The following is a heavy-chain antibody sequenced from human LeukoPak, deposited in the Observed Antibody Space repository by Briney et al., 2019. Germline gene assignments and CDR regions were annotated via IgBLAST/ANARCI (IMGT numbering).Heavy chain of an antibody. CDR1: GGTFSSYA. CDR2: IIPIFGIA. V-gene: IGHV1-69*04. CDR3: ARGDGQVAVAGSMYFDY. J-gene: IGHJ4*02. Sequence: SVKVSCKASGGTFSSYAISWVRQAPGQGLEWMGRIIPIFGIANYAQKFQGRVTITADKSTSTAYMELSSLRSEDTAVYYCARGDGQVAVAGSMYFDYWGQGTLVTVPS. D-gene: IGHD6-19*01.